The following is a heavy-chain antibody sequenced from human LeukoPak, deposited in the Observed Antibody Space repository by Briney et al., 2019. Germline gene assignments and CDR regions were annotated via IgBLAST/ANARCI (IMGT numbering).Heavy chain of an antibody. V-gene: IGHV3-30*04. Sequence: QPGGSLRLSCAASGFTFSSYAMHWVRQAPGKGLDWVALLSYDGTNKYYADSVRGRFTVSGDSSKNTLYLQMNSLRAEDTGVYYCARDGPPSYRYFDSFDFWGQGTPVTVSS. CDR3: ARDGPPSYRYFDSFDF. J-gene: IGHJ4*02. D-gene: IGHD3-9*01. CDR1: GFTFSSYA. CDR2: LSYDGTNK.